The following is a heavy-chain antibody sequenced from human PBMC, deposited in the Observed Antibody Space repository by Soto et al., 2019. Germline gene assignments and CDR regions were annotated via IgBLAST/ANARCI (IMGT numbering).Heavy chain of an antibody. Sequence: GASVKVSCKASGYTFTHFYITWVRQAPGQGLEWMGAISPHNFNTNFAQKFQGRVTLTTDTSTNTAYMELRSLTSDDTAVYYCARTYCSSTSCYRHYYYYGMDVWGQGTTVSVSS. CDR3: ARTYCSSTSCYRHYYYYGMDV. CDR2: ISPHNFNT. D-gene: IGHD2-2*02. V-gene: IGHV1-18*01. CDR1: GYTFTHFY. J-gene: IGHJ6*02.